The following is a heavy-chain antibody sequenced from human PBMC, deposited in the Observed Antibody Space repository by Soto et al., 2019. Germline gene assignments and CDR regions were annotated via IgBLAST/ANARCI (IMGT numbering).Heavy chain of an antibody. CDR1: GFIFSNYV. CDR3: AKRPRALLTFDY. CDR2: IRDSGGTS. D-gene: IGHD1-26*01. V-gene: IGHV3-23*04. J-gene: IGHJ4*02. Sequence: EVQLVDSGGGLVQPGGSLRLSCAASGFIFSNYVMSWVRQAPGTGLEWVSSIRDSGGTSYYADSVKGRFTISRDNSKNTLYLQMNSLRAEDTAIYYCAKRPRALLTFDYWGQGTLVTVSA.